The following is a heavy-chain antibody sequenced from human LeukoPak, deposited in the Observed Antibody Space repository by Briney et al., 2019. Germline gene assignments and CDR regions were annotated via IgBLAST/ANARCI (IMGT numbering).Heavy chain of an antibody. CDR2: IIPILGIA. CDR1: GGTFSSYT. CDR3: ARERSDYYMDV. V-gene: IGHV1-69*04. D-gene: IGHD2-15*01. J-gene: IGHJ6*03. Sequence: ASVKVSCKASGGTFSSYTISWVRQAPGQGLEWRGRIIPILGIANYAQKFQGRVTITADKSTSTAYMELSSLRAEDTAVYYCARERSDYYMDVWGKGTTVTVSS.